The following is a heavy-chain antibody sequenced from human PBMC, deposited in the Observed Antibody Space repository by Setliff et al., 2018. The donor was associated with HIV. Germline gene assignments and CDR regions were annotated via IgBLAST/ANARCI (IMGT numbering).Heavy chain of an antibody. CDR1: GYSISSGYY. J-gene: IGHJ4*02. CDR3: ARAFYGISAGYYYFDV. CDR2: IFTSGSA. V-gene: IGHV4-38-2*01. D-gene: IGHD3-9*01. Sequence: SETLSLTCAVSGYSISSGYYWTWIRQPAEKGLEWLGRIFTSGSASYNPSLESRVTFSVDTSKNQFALKLTSVTAADTAVYYCARAFYGISAGYYYFDVWGQGALVTVSS.